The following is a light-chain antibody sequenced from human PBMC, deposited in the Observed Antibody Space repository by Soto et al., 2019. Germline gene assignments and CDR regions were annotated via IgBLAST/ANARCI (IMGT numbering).Light chain of an antibody. CDR2: AAS. J-gene: IGKJ2*01. CDR3: QQSYGAPYT. CDR1: QSISTY. V-gene: IGKV1-39*01. Sequence: DIPMTQSPSSLSASVGDRVIITCRASQSISTYLNWYQQKPGKAPNLLIHAASSLQSGVPSRFSGSGSGTDFTLTINSLQPEDFATYYCQQSYGAPYTFGQGTKLEIK.